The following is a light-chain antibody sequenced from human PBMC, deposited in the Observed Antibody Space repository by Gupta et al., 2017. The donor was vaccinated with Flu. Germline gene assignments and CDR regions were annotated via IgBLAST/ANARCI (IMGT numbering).Light chain of an antibody. CDR2: KAS. V-gene: IGKV2-30*01. CDR3: MQGKHWPPT. CDR1: HTRVDSGGNTD. J-gene: IGKJ1*01. Sequence: VTLGQPASFSCRSRHTRVDSGGNTDLDWFQQRPGQSPRRLIYKASHRDSGVPDRFSGSGSGTDFTLIISRVEADDVGVYYCMQGKHWPPTFGQGTKVEIK.